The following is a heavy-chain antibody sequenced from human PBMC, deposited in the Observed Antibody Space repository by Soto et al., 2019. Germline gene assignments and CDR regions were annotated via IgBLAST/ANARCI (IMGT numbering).Heavy chain of an antibody. V-gene: IGHV4-4*02. D-gene: IGHD2-8*01. J-gene: IGHJ5*02. CDR3: AKNGAGGFWFDP. Sequence: QVQLQESGPGLATPSGTLSLTCAVSGASISDDNWWSWVRQSPGKGLEWIGEIYLSGNTNYNPSLRSRVTISMDKPKNQFSLKLISVTAADTAIYYCAKNGAGGFWFDPWGQGSLVAVCS. CDR2: IYLSGNT. CDR1: GASISDDNW.